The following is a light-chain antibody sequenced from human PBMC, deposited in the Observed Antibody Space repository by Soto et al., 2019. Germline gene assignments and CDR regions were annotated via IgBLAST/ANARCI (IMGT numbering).Light chain of an antibody. J-gene: IGKJ4*01. CDR2: ATS. CDR3: QQTYSTPQPS. V-gene: IGKV1-39*01. Sequence: DIQMTQSPSSLSASVQDRVTITCRASQSIGTSLNWYQQKPGKSPKLLIYATSNLYSGVPSRFSGSGSGTDFTLTISSLQPEDFATDYCQQTYSTPQPSFGGGTKVEIK. CDR1: QSIGTS.